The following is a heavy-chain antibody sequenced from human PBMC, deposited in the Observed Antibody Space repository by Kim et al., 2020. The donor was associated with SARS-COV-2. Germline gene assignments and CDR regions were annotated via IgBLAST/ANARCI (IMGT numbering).Heavy chain of an antibody. CDR3: ARERSDRAFDI. V-gene: IGHV3-48*03. Sequence: GGSLRLSCAASGFTFSTSAMNWVRQAPGKGLEWVSYINSPARTIFYADSVKGRFTISRDNAKNSLYLQMNSLRADDTAVYYCARERSDRAFDIWGQGTVVTVST. CDR2: INSPARTI. D-gene: IGHD3-22*01. J-gene: IGHJ3*02. CDR1: GFTFSTSA.